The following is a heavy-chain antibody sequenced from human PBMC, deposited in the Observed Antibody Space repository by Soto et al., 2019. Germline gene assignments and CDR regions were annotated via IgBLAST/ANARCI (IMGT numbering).Heavy chain of an antibody. CDR1: GFTFSSYA. Sequence: GGSLRLSCAASGFTFSSYAMSWVRQAPGKGLEWVSAISGSGGSTYYADSVKGRFTISRDNSKNTLYLQMNSLRAEDTAVYYCAKPPFGGVIVTDDYWGQGTLVTVSS. J-gene: IGHJ4*02. CDR3: AKPPFGGVIVTDDY. CDR2: ISGSGGST. V-gene: IGHV3-23*01. D-gene: IGHD3-16*02.